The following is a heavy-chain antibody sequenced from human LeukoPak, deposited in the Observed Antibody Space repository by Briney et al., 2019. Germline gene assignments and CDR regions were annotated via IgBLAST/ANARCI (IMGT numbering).Heavy chain of an antibody. D-gene: IGHD3-22*01. Sequence: GGSLRLSCAASGFTVSSNYMSWVRQAPGKGLEWVSVIYSGGSTYYADSVKGRFTISRDNSKNTLYLQMNSLRAEDTAVYYCARDKAYYDSSGYYYPGYYYYYMDVWGKGTTVTVSS. J-gene: IGHJ6*03. CDR2: IYSGGST. CDR3: ARDKAYYDSSGYYYPGYYYYYMDV. CDR1: GFTVSSNY. V-gene: IGHV3-53*01.